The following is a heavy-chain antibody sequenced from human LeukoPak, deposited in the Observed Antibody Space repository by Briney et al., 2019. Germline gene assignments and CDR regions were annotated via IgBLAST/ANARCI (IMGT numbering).Heavy chain of an antibody. V-gene: IGHV1-69*05. D-gene: IGHD6-6*01. CDR1: GATFSSYA. Sequence: SVTLSCKASGATFSSYAISWVRQAPGQGLEWMGGIIPIFGTANYAQKFQGRVKINTDEAKSKAYMELSSLRSEDTAVYYCAGDSGSPNGGFDYWGQGTLVTVSS. CDR2: IIPIFGTA. J-gene: IGHJ4*02. CDR3: AGDSGSPNGGFDY.